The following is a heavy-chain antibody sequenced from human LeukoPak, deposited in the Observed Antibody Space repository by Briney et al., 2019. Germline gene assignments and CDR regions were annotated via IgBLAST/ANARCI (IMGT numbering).Heavy chain of an antibody. V-gene: IGHV4-59*08. CDR3: ARILNGPYYYYGMDV. CDR2: IYYSGST. J-gene: IGHJ6*02. CDR1: GGSISSYY. Sequence: SETLSLTCTVSGGSISSYYWSWIRQPPGKGLEWIGYIYYSGSTNYNPSLKSRVTISVDTSKNQFSLKLSSVTAADTAVYYCARILNGPYYYYGMDVWGQGTTVTVSS. D-gene: IGHD3-3*01.